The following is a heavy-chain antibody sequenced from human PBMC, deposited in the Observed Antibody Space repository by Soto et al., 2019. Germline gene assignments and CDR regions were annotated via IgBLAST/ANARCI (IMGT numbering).Heavy chain of an antibody. J-gene: IGHJ5*02. CDR3: ARFPRLRYFDFQHRGTENWFDP. CDR2: IYSGGST. D-gene: IGHD3-9*01. CDR1: GFTVSSNY. Sequence: PGGSLRLSCAASGFTVSSNYMSWVRQAPGKGLEWVSVIYSGGSTYYADSVKGRFTISRDNSKNTLYLQMNSLRAEDTAVYYCARFPRLRYFDFQHRGTENWFDPWGQGTLVTVSS. V-gene: IGHV3-66*01.